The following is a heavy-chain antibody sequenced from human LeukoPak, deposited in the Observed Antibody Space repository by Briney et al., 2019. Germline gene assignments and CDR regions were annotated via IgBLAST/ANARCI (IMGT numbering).Heavy chain of an antibody. CDR3: ARGGIAAAGSGWFDP. D-gene: IGHD6-13*01. J-gene: IGHJ5*02. CDR1: GGSISSSRYY. Sequence: SETLSLTCTVSGGSISSSRYYWGWIRQPPGKGLEWIGSIYYSGSTYYNPSLKSRVTISVDTSKNQFSLKLSSVTAADTAVYYCARGGIAAAGSGWFDPWGQGTLVTVSS. V-gene: IGHV4-39*07. CDR2: IYYSGST.